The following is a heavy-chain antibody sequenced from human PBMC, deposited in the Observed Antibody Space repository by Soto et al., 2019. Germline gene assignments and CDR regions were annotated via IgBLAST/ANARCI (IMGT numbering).Heavy chain of an antibody. Sequence: SQTLSLTCAISGDSVSSKTAAWNWIRQSPSRGLEWLGRTYFRSKWYNDYEISVKSRITINPDTSKNQFSLLLNSVTPEDTAVYYCARVSFDHFVHWFDPWGQGTLVTVSS. V-gene: IGHV6-1*01. CDR1: GDSVSSKTAA. D-gene: IGHD3-9*01. CDR3: ARVSFDHFVHWFDP. CDR2: TYFRSKWYN. J-gene: IGHJ5*02.